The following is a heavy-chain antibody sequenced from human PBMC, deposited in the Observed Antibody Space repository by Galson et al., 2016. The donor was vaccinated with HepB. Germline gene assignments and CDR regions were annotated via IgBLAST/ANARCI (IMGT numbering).Heavy chain of an antibody. J-gene: IGHJ4*02. D-gene: IGHD4-17*01. CDR2: ISDSSTTI. CDR1: GFTFSTYS. V-gene: IGHV3-48*01. CDR3: ARDFYGHDY. Sequence: SLRLSCAVSGFTFSTYSWNWVRRAPGKGLEWVSFISDSSTTIYYADSAKGRFTISRDNANNSLYLQMNSLRAEDTAVYYCARDFYGHDYWGQGTLVTVSS.